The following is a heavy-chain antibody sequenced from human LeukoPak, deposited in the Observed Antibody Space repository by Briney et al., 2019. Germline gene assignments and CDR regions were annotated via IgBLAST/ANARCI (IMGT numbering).Heavy chain of an antibody. J-gene: IGHJ4*02. V-gene: IGHV1-46*01. CDR3: ARDRDGLFDY. CDR1: GYTFTSYY. Sequence: ASVKVSCKAPGYTFTSYYVHWARQAPGQGLEWMGIINPSGGSTTYAQKFQGRVTMTRDTSTSTVYMELSSLRYEDTAVYYCARDRDGLFDYWGQGTLVTVSS. D-gene: IGHD5-24*01. CDR2: INPSGGST.